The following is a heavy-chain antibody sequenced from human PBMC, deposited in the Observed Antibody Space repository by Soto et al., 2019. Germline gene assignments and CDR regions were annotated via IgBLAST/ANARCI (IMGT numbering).Heavy chain of an antibody. J-gene: IGHJ6*02. CDR1: GGTFSSYA. V-gene: IGHV1-69*13. D-gene: IGHD6-13*01. CDR2: IIPIFGTA. CDR3: GRSPPYSSSWYRYYGMDV. Sequence: SVKVSCKASGGTFSSYAISWVRQAPGQGLEWMGGIIPIFGTANYAQKFQGRVTITADESTSTAYMELSSLRSEDTAVYYCGRSPPYSSSWYRYYGMDVWGQGTTVTVSS.